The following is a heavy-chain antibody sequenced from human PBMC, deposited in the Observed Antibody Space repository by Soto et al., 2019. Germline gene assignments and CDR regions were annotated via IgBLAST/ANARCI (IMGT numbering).Heavy chain of an antibody. D-gene: IGHD6-6*01. CDR3: ARGEYSSSSAETWFDP. Sequence: ASVKFSCKASGYTFTSYYMHWVRQAPGQGLEWMGIINPSGGSTSYAQKFQGRVTMNRDTSTSTVYMELSSLRSEDTAVYSCARGEYSSSSAETWFDPWGQGNLVTVSS. CDR2: INPSGGST. J-gene: IGHJ5*02. CDR1: GYTFTSYY. V-gene: IGHV1-46*01.